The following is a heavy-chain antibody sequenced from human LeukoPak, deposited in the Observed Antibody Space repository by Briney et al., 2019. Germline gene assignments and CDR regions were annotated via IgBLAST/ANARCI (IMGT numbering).Heavy chain of an antibody. D-gene: IGHD2-15*01. CDR1: GGSISSYY. CDR3: ARDSYSSDCSGGSCYSYYYYGMDV. CDR2: IYTSGST. J-gene: IGHJ6*02. V-gene: IGHV4-4*07. Sequence: SETLSLTCTVSGGSISSYYWSWIRQPAGKGLEWIGRIYTSGSTNYNPSLKSRVTTSVVTSKNQFSLKLSSVTAADTAVYYCARDSYSSDCSGGSCYSYYYYGMDVWGQGTTVTVSS.